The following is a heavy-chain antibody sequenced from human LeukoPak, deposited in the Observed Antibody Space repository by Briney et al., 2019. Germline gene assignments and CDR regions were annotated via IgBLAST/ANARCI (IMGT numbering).Heavy chain of an antibody. J-gene: IGHJ5*02. D-gene: IGHD4-17*01. CDR2: IKQDGSEK. V-gene: IGHV3-7*01. CDR1: GCTFSSYW. Sequence: GGSLRLSCAASGCTFSSYWMSWVRQAPGRGREGVANIKQDGSEKYYVDSVKGRFTISRDNAKNSLYLQMSSLRAEDTAVYYCARHDYGDYFDPWGQGTLVTVSS. CDR3: ARHDYGDYFDP.